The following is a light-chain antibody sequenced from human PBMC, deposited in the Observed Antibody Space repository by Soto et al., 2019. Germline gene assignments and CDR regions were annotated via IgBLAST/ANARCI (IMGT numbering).Light chain of an antibody. V-gene: IGKV3-20*01. CDR1: QSVSSSY. J-gene: IGKJ4*01. Sequence: EIVLTQSPGTLSLSPGERATLSCRASQSVSSSYLAWYQQKPGQAPRLLIYGASSRATGIPDRFSGSRSGTDVTPPISRLEPEDVAVYYCHQYGRSPQTFGGGTKVDIK. CDR3: HQYGRSPQT. CDR2: GAS.